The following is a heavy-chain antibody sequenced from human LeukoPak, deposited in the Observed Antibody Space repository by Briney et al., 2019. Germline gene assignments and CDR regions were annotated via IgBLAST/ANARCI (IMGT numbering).Heavy chain of an antibody. D-gene: IGHD3-3*01. V-gene: IGHV3-7*01. Sequence: GGSLRLSCAASGFTFSDYWMTWVRQAPGKGLEWVADIKQDGSEKLYVNSVRGRFTISRDNAKMSLFLQMNSLRAEDTAVYYCARDPLYITILGVVIPEGALDIWGQGTMVTVSS. CDR1: GFTFSDYW. J-gene: IGHJ3*02. CDR3: ARDPLYITILGVVIPEGALDI. CDR2: IKQDGSEK.